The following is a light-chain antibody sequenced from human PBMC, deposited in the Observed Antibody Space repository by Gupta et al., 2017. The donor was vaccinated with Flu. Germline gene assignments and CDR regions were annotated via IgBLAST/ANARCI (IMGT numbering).Light chain of an antibody. Sequence: SCALTRPSSVSVSRGHAPGLTCAGDKLADKYVCWYQQKPGQSPMLVIYEDTKRPAGLPERFSGSNAGNTATLTISGTQAMDEADYYCQAWDSSTYVVFGGGTKLTVL. V-gene: IGLV3-1*01. CDR2: EDT. J-gene: IGLJ2*01. CDR1: KLADKY. CDR3: QAWDSSTYVV.